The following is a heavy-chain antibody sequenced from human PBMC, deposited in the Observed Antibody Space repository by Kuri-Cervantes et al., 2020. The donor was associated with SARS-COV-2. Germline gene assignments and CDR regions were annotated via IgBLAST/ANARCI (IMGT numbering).Heavy chain of an antibody. CDR1: GFTFSSYE. D-gene: IGHD3-10*01. CDR2: ISSSGSTI. CDR3: ARLSAPMVRGVLDY. V-gene: IGHV3-48*03. Sequence: GESLKISCAASGFTFSSYEMNWVRQAPGKGLEWVSYISSSGSTIYYADSVKGRFTISRDNAKNSLYLQMNSLRAEDTALYHCARLSAPMVRGVLDYWGQGTLVTVSS. J-gene: IGHJ4*02.